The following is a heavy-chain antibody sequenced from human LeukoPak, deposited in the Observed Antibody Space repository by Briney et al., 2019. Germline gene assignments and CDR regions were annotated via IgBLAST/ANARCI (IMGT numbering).Heavy chain of an antibody. CDR3: ARTYYDYVWGSYRANLFDY. V-gene: IGHV4-34*01. CDR2: INHSGST. CDR1: GGSFSGYY. J-gene: IGHJ4*02. D-gene: IGHD3-16*02. Sequence: ETLSLTCAVYGGSFSGYYWSWIRQPPGKGLEWIGEINHSGSTNYNPSLKSRVTISVDTSKNQFSLKLSSVTAADTAVYYCARTYYDYVWGSYRANLFDYWGQGTLVTVSS.